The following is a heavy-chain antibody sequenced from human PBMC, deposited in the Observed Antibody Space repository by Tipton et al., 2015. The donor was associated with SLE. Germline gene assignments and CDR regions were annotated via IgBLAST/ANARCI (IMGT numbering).Heavy chain of an antibody. V-gene: IGHV4-38-2*02. CDR1: GFSISSGYY. CDR2: IYYSGNT. J-gene: IGHJ6*02. Sequence: TLSLTCDVTGFSISSGYYWGWIRQSPGRGLEWIGNIYYSGNTFYNPSLKSRVTISVDASKNQYSLKLTSVTAADTAVYYCARDPGDSYWDYYYGMDVWGQGTMVTVSS. CDR3: ARDPGDSYWDYYYGMDV. D-gene: IGHD3-10*01.